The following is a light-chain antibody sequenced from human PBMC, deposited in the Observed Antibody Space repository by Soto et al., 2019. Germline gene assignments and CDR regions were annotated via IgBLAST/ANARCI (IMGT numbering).Light chain of an antibody. CDR3: QQYYTTPTIT. Sequence: DIVMTQSPDSLAMSLGERATINCKSSQSVLYTLNKRNYLSWYQQKPGQPPKLLIYWAYTRDSGVPDRFSGSGSGTEFTLTISSLQAEDAAVYYCQQYYTTPTITFGQGTRLEIK. CDR1: QSVLYTLNKRNY. V-gene: IGKV4-1*01. CDR2: WAY. J-gene: IGKJ5*01.